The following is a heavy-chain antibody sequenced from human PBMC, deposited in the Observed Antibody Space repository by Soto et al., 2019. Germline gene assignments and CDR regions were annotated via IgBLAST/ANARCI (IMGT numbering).Heavy chain of an antibody. D-gene: IGHD6-19*01. CDR3: ARMYSSGSGWFHP. CDR1: GYSITACAYY. CDR2: FYSSGSI. Sequence: SETLSLTCFVSGYSITACAYYWICIRHHPGKGLEWIGSFYSSGSIIYNPSLRSRVSISGDTSSNQFSMSLTSVTAADTARYYCARMYSSGSGWFHPWGQGTLVTVSS. J-gene: IGHJ5*02. V-gene: IGHV4-39*07.